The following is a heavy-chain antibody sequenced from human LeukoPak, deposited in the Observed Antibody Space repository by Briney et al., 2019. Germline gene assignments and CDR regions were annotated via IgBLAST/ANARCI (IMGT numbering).Heavy chain of an antibody. J-gene: IGHJ4*02. CDR1: GVSISTGGYS. Sequence: SETLSLTCAVSGVSISTGGYSWSWIRQPPGKGLEWIGYIYHSGSTYYNPSLKSRVTISVDTSKNQFSLKLSSVTAADTAVYYCARADPFTTVTPSFDYWGQGTLVTVSS. V-gene: IGHV4-30-2*01. CDR3: ARADPFTTVTPSFDY. D-gene: IGHD4-11*01. CDR2: IYHSGST.